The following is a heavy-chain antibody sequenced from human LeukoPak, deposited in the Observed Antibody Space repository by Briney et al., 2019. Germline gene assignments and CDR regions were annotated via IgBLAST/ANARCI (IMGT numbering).Heavy chain of an antibody. D-gene: IGHD2-2*03. CDR1: GFTFDDYT. CDR2: ISWDGGST. J-gene: IGHJ6*03. Sequence: GGSLRLSCAASGFTFDDYTMHWVRQAPGKGLEWVSLISWDGGSTYYADSVKGRFTISRDNSKNSLYLQMNSLRTEDTALYYCAKDIRRRPMDNYYYYMDVWGKGTTVTVSS. CDR3: AKDIRRRPMDNYYYYMDV. V-gene: IGHV3-43*01.